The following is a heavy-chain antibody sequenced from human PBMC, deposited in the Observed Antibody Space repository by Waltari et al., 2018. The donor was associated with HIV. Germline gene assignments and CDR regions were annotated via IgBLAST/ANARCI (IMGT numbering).Heavy chain of an antibody. J-gene: IGHJ4*02. CDR2: IGGGGDRS. CDR3: VKGGGYYDSTGNVPFDY. CDR1: GFGFSGYA. V-gene: IGHV3-23*01. D-gene: IGHD3-3*01. Sequence: VQLLESGGGLVQSGGSLTLSWAASGFGFSGYAMIWVRQGPGKGLEWVSAIGGGGDRSYYVDSVKGRFTISRDNSKNTLSLQMNGLRAEDTAVYYCVKGGGYYDSTGNVPFDYWGQGSLVTVSS.